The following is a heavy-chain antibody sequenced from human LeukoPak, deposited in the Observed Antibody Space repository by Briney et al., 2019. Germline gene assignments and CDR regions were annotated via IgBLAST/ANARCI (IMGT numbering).Heavy chain of an antibody. D-gene: IGHD2-15*01. CDR3: AAGTPALEF. J-gene: IGHJ4*02. Sequence: PSETLSLTCTVSGGSISSYYWSWIRQPPGKGLEWIGDIYHSGSTKYNPSLKSRVTISIDTSKNQFSLKLTSVTAADTAAYYCAAGTPALEFWGQGTLVTVSS. CDR1: GGSISSYY. CDR2: IYHSGST. V-gene: IGHV4-59*08.